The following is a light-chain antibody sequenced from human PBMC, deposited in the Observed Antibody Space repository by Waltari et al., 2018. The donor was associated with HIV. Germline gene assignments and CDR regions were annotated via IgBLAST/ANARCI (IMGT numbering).Light chain of an antibody. CDR1: SSNIGSNT. CDR3: AAWDDNLDAYV. J-gene: IGLJ1*01. V-gene: IGLV1-44*01. CDR2: SND. Sequence: QSVLTQPPSASATPGQRFTISCSGSSSNIGSNTVNWYQQFSGTAPKLLISSNDQRPSGVPDRFSGSKSGTSASLAITGLQSEDEADYYCAAWDDNLDAYVFGTGTKVTVL.